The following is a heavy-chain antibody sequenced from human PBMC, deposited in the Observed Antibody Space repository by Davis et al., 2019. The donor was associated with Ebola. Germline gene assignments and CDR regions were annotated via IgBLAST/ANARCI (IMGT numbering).Heavy chain of an antibody. V-gene: IGHV1-46*01. Sequence: ASVKVSCKTSGSTFRNHAFTWVRQAPGHGLKWMGVIHPTDGSTTYAQEFQGRVTMTSDTSTSTMYLEIRNLTFEDTAVYYCVIISMTWGQGTLVTVSS. CDR2: IHPTDGST. CDR1: GSTFRNHA. D-gene: IGHD2-21*02. CDR3: VIISMT. J-gene: IGHJ4*01.